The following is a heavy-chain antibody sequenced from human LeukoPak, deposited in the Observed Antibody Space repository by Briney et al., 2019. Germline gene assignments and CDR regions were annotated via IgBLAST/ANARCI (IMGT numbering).Heavy chain of an antibody. D-gene: IGHD3-16*02. CDR1: GGSISSYY. V-gene: IGHV4-4*07. J-gene: IGHJ4*02. CDR2: IYTSGST. Sequence: SETLSLTCTVSGGSISSYYWSWIRQPAGKGLEWIGRIYTSGSTNYNPSLKSRVTMSVDTSKNQFSLKLSSVTAADTAVYYCARGPGYDYVWGSYRYTVPFDYWGQGTLVTVSS. CDR3: ARGPGYDYVWGSYRYTVPFDY.